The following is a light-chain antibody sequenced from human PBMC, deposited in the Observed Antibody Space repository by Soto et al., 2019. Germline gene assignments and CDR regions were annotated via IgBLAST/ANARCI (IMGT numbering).Light chain of an antibody. CDR3: QQRSDWGIT. V-gene: IGKV3D-20*02. J-gene: IGKJ5*01. CDR1: QSVSSSY. Sequence: EIVLTQSPGALSLSPGERATLSCRASQSVSSSYLAWYQQKPGQAPRLLSYGASSRATGIPDRFSGSGPGTDFTLTITRLEPEDFAVYYCQQRSDWGITFAQGTRLEIK. CDR2: GAS.